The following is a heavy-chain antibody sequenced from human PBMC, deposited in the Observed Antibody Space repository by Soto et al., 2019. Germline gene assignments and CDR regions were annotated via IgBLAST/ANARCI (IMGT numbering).Heavy chain of an antibody. CDR1: GYTFTSYN. V-gene: IGHV1-8*01. CDR2: MNPNNGNT. D-gene: IGHD2-8*01. J-gene: IGHJ4*02. Sequence: QVQLVQSGAEVKKPGASVKVSCKASGYTFTSYNINWVRQATGQGLEWMGWMNPNNGNTGYAHNFQGRVTMTRDTSISTAYMELSSLRSEDTAVYYCARGPHPYFNDYWGQGTLVTVSS. CDR3: ARGPHPYFNDY.